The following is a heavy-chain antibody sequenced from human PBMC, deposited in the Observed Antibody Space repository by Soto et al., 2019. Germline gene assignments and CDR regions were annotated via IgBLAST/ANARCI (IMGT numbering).Heavy chain of an antibody. J-gene: IGHJ5*01. D-gene: IGHD2-15*01. CDR1: GGTFNRYA. CDR2: IIPIFKSA. V-gene: IGHV1-69*06. Sequence: QVQLGQSWAEVKTPGSSEKVSCKASGGTFNRYAISWLLQAPGQGLEWMGGIIPIFKSAAYAQKFQDRVTINADKSTGTAYVEMSRLRSEDTALYYCARHDDPLIVVSTDAHNWFDSWGQVTLVTVSS. CDR3: ARHDDPLIVVSTDAHNWFDS.